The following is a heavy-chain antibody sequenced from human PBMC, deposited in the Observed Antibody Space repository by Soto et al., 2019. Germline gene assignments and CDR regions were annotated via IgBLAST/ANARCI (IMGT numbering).Heavy chain of an antibody. CDR1: NGSIVNYY. CDR2: IYYSGST. Sequence: PSETLSLTCTVSNGSIVNYYWSWIRQPPGKGLEWIGFIYYSGSTNYNPSLKSRVTISVDMSKIQHSLRLSSVTAADTAVYYCASRLTEATTTGDGFDIWGQGTMVTVSS. J-gene: IGHJ3*02. D-gene: IGHD3-9*01. V-gene: IGHV4-59*01. CDR3: ASRLTEATTTGDGFDI.